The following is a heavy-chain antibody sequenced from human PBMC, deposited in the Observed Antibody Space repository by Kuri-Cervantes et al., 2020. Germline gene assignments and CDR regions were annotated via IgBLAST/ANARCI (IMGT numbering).Heavy chain of an antibody. Sequence: GGSLRLSCAASGFTFGSYAMHWVRQAPGKGLEWVAVVSYDGSNKYYADSVKGRFTISRDNSKNTLYLQMNSLRAEDTAVYYCAKEGDGSSSWYNYYYYYGMDVWGQGTTVTVSS. D-gene: IGHD6-13*01. CDR1: GFTFGSYA. CDR2: VSYDGSNK. J-gene: IGHJ6*02. CDR3: AKEGDGSSSWYNYYYYYGMDV. V-gene: IGHV3-30*04.